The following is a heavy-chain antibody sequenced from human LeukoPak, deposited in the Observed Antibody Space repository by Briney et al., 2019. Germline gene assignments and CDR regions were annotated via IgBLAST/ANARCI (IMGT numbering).Heavy chain of an antibody. J-gene: IGHJ4*02. V-gene: IGHV3-23*01. D-gene: IGHD3-10*01. Sequence: PGGSLTLFRAPSGFTFSSYAMKWAGHPPGGGREWVSFIFGTGDNTYYAASVTGRLTVSRDNSTNPLYLQMNDLRPEDTAKYYYPERNTMIRGRPCFDHWGQGLLVTVSS. CDR3: PERNTMIRGRPCFDH. CDR2: IFGTGDNT. CDR1: GFTFSSYA.